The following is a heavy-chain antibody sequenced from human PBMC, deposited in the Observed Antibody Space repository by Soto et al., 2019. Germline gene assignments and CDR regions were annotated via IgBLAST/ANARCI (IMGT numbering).Heavy chain of an antibody. Sequence: QEYLVESGGGLVKPGGSLRLSCALSGFTVSDHYLTWIRQAPGRGLEWIAYISGSGSFTNYADSVMNRIIISRDIAQNSMYLQINSLRDEDTAVYYCARSAGWRQVVGYKYGLDVWCQGTAVTVSS. D-gene: IGHD5-18*01. CDR2: ISGSGSFT. CDR3: ARSAGWRQVVGYKYGLDV. V-gene: IGHV3-11*06. J-gene: IGHJ6*02. CDR1: GFTVSDHY.